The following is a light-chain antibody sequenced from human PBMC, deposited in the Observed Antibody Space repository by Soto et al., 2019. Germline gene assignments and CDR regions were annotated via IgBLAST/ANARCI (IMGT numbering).Light chain of an antibody. J-gene: IGKJ1*01. CDR2: WAS. Sequence: DIVMTQSPDSLAVSLGERATINCKSSQSVLYSSNNKNYLAWYQQKPGQPPKLLIYWASTRESGVPDRFSGSGSGTDFTLTISSQHAEDVALYYCQQYYRPWTFGQGTKVEIK. V-gene: IGKV4-1*01. CDR1: QSVLYSSNNKNY. CDR3: QQYYRPWT.